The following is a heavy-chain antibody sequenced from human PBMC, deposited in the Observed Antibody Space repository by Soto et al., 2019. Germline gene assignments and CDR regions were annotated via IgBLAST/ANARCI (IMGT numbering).Heavy chain of an antibody. D-gene: IGHD6-19*01. CDR3: AKDRGGSGWPEFDC. J-gene: IGHJ4*02. Sequence: PGKGLEWLGYVYYTGSTNYSPSLRSRVSISVDTSKNEFSLRLSSVTAADTALYYCAKDRGGSGWPEFDCWGQGTQVTVSS. CDR2: VYYTGST. V-gene: IGHV4-59*01.